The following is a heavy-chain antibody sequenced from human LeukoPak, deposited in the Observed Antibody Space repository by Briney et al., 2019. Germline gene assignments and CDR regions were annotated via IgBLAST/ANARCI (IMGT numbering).Heavy chain of an antibody. CDR2: ISSSGSTI. CDR1: GFIFSDYY. D-gene: IGHD1-26*01. J-gene: IGHJ4*02. V-gene: IGHV3-11*01. CDR3: ARVWYSGSYPVDY. Sequence: GGSLRLSCAASGFIFSDYYMSWIRQAPGKGLEWVSYISSSGSTIYYADSVKGRFTISRDSAKNSLYLQMNSLRVDDTAVYYCARVWYSGSYPVDYWGQGTLVTVSS.